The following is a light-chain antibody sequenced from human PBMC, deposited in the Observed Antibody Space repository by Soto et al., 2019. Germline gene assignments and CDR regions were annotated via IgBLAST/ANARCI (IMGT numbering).Light chain of an antibody. J-gene: IGKJ2*01. CDR3: QQSNNWPYT. CDR1: QSVSDN. Sequence: EIVMTQSPATLSVSPGERATLSCRASQSVSDNLAWYQQKPGQAPRLLIYGASTRATAIPARFSGSGSGTESTLTISSLQSEDFAVYYCQQSNNWPYTFGQGTKLDIK. CDR2: GAS. V-gene: IGKV3-15*01.